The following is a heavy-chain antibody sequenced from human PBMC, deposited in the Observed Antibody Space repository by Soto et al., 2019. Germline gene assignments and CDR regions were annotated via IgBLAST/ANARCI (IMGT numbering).Heavy chain of an antibody. CDR3: ARHDYSNYENFKWSDP. Sequence: PSETLSRTCIVSGGSISSSHYYWAWIRQPPGRGLEWIGTINYIGSTYYNPSLKSRVSISVDTSKNQFSLKLSSVTAADTAVYDCARHDYSNYENFKWSDPWRQGTLVTVSS. D-gene: IGHD4-4*01. J-gene: IGHJ5*02. CDR1: GGSISSSHYY. CDR2: INYIGST. V-gene: IGHV4-39*01.